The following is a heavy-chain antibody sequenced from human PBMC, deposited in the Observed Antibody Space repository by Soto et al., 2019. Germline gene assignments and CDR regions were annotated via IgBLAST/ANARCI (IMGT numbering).Heavy chain of an antibody. CDR2: IIPILGIA. D-gene: IGHD2-15*01. V-gene: IGHV1-69*02. CDR1: GGTFSSYT. Sequence: QVQLVQSGAEVKKPGSSVKVSCKASGGTFSSYTISWVRQAPGQGLEWMGRIIPILGIANYAQKFQGRVTITADKSXXTXYXXLSSLRSEDTAVYYCARRGRTRCSGGSCYPWGMDVWGQGTTVTVSS. CDR3: ARRGRTRCSGGSCYPWGMDV. J-gene: IGHJ6*02.